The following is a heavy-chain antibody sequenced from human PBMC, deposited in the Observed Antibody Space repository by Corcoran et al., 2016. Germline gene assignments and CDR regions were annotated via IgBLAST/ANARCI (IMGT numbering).Heavy chain of an antibody. Sequence: QVQLQESGPGLVKPSETLSLTCTVSGGSISSYYWSWIRQPPGKGLEWIVYIYYSGSTNYNPSLKSRVTISVDTSKNQFSMKLSSVTAAATAVCYCESTAKRNYIDYWGQGTLVTVSS. CDR2: IYYSGST. CDR3: ESTAKRNYIDY. V-gene: IGHV4-59*01. J-gene: IGHJ4*02. CDR1: GGSISSYY. D-gene: IGHD5-18*01.